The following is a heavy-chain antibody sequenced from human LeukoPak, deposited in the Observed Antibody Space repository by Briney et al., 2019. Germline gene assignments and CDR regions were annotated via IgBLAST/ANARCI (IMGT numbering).Heavy chain of an antibody. CDR3: ARVARGDYYYYYMDV. J-gene: IGHJ6*03. CDR2: INNDGRST. V-gene: IGHV3-74*01. D-gene: IGHD3-10*01. Sequence: GGSLRLSCGASGFTFSSYWMHWVRQAPGKGLVWASRINNDGRSTSYADSVQGRFTISRDNAKNTLYLQMNSLRAEDTALYYCARVARGDYYYYYMDVWGKGTTVTVSS. CDR1: GFTFSSYW.